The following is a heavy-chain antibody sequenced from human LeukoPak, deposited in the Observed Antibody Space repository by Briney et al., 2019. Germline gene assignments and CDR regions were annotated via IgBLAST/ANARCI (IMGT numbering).Heavy chain of an antibody. V-gene: IGHV2-70*11. CDR1: GFSLSTRGMC. D-gene: IGHD3-22*01. CDR3: ARTMKYYYDSSGYYPCGAFDI. CDR2: FVLDDDK. J-gene: IGHJ3*02. Sequence: ESGPALVKPTQTLTLTCTFSGFSLSTRGMCVSWSRQPPGKALEWLARFVLDDDKYYSTSLKTRLTISKDPSKNQVVLTLTNMDPVDTATYYCARTMKYYYDSSGYYPCGAFDIWGQGTMVTVSS.